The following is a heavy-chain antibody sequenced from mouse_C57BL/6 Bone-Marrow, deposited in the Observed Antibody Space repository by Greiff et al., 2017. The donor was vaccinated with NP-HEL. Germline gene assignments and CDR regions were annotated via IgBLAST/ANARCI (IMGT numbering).Heavy chain of an antibody. CDR3: AERNWDSDY. J-gene: IGHJ2*01. CDR1: GYAFTNYL. V-gene: IGHV1-54*01. D-gene: IGHD4-1*01. Sequence: QVQLQQSGAELVRPGTSVKVSCKASGYAFTNYLIEWVKQRPGQGLEWIGVINPGSGGTNYNEKFKGKATLTADKSSSTAYMQLSSLTSEDSAVYFCAERNWDSDYWGQGTTLTVSS. CDR2: INPGSGGT.